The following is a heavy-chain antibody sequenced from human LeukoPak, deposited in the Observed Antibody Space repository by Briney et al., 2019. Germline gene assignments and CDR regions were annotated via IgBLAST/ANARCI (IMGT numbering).Heavy chain of an antibody. CDR3: AAVYSSGTNFDY. CDR1: GFTFSSYA. D-gene: IGHD6-19*01. V-gene: IGHV3-23*01. CDR2: ISGSGGST. Sequence: GGSLRLSCAASGFTFSSYAMSWVRQAPGKGLEWVSAISGSGGSTYYADSMKGRFTISRDNSKNTLYLQMNSLRAEDTAVYYCAAVYSSGTNFDYWGQGTQVTVSS. J-gene: IGHJ4*02.